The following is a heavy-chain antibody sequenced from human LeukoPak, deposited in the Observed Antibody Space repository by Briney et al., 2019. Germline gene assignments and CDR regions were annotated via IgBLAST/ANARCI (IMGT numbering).Heavy chain of an antibody. D-gene: IGHD2-2*01. CDR1: GYTFTGYH. CDR2: INPNSGGT. J-gene: IGHJ4*02. V-gene: IGHV1-2*02. CDR3: VRDLGVYCTSISCPFDY. Sequence: ASVKVSCKASGYTFTGYHMHWVRQAPGQGLEWMGWINPNSGGTNYAQKLQGRVTMTRDTSITTAYIELSRLTSDDTAVYYCVRDLGVYCTSISCPFDYGGQGTLVTVSS.